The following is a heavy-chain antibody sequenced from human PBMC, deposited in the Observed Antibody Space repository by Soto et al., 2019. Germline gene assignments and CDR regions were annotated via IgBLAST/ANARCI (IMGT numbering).Heavy chain of an antibody. CDR3: ARVAATVTTPRPYFHY. Sequence: EVQLVESGGGLVQPGGSLRLSCAASGFTFSSHWMHWVRQAPGKGLVWVSRINTDGSSTTYADSVKGRFTISRDNAKNTLFLQMNSLRAEDTAVYYCARVAATVTTPRPYFHYWGQGTLVTVSS. CDR1: GFTFSSHW. J-gene: IGHJ1*01. CDR2: INTDGSST. D-gene: IGHD4-17*01. V-gene: IGHV3-74*03.